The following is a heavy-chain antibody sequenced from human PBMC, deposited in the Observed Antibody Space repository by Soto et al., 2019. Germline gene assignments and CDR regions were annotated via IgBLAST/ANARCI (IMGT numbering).Heavy chain of an antibody. CDR3: AREAGTTGNYYYGVDV. V-gene: IGHV1-2*02. CDR2: TNPSSGAT. CDR1: GYTFIGHY. J-gene: IGHJ6*02. D-gene: IGHD1-7*01. Sequence: QVQLVQSGAEVKKPGASVKVSCKASGYTFIGHYLHWVRQAPGPGLEWLGWTNPSSGATNFAQKFEGRVTMTRDTSISTAYLEPSRLRSDDTAGYYCAREAGTTGNYYYGVDVCGQGTTVTVSS.